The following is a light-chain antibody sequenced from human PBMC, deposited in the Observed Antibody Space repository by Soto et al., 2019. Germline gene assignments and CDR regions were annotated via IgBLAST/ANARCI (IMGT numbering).Light chain of an antibody. CDR1: QGISSW. CDR2: AAS. Sequence: DIQMTQSPSSVSASVGDRVTITCRASQGISSWVAWYQQKPGKAPNLQIYAASSLQSGVPSGFSGSGSGKEATLALSSLQHEGLATYYCQQADTSPHTVGGGNKVEIK. V-gene: IGKV1-12*01. CDR3: QQADTSPHT. J-gene: IGKJ4*01.